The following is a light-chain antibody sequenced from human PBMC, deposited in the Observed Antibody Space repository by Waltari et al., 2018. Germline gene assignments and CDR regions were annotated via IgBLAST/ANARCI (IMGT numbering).Light chain of an antibody. CDR3: LQDIQLPLT. CDR2: LGS. V-gene: IGKV2-28*01. CDR1: QSLLHSNGYTY. Sequence: DIVMTQPPLSLPVTPGEPASISCRSSQSLLHSNGYTYLFWYLQKPGQSPQLLIYLGSNRASGVPDRFSGSGSGTDFTLKISRVEAEDVGVYYCLQDIQLPLTFGGGTKVEIK. J-gene: IGKJ4*01.